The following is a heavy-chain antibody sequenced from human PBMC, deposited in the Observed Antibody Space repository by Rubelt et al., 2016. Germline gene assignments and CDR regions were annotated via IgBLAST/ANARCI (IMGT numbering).Heavy chain of an antibody. CDR2: INPNSGGT. CDR1: GYTFTGYY. J-gene: IGHJ5*02. Sequence: QVQLVQSGAEVKKPGASVKVSCKASGYTFTGYYMHWVRQATGQGLEWMGRINPNSGGTNYAKNFQGRGTMPKYTSISTAYIELSRLRSDDTGVYYCARGVGTAFDPWVQGTLVTVSS. V-gene: IGHV1-2*05. CDR3: ARGVGTAFDP. D-gene: IGHD1-1*01.